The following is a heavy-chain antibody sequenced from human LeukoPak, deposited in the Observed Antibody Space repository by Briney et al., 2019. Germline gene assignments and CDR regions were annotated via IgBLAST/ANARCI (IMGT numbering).Heavy chain of an antibody. CDR3: ARHIAVTGAGTDC. Sequence: SETLSLICNVSGGSMSSSSNYWAWIRQPPGKGLEWIGRIYYSGSTYYHPSLKSRVTISLDTSKNVFSLKLRDLPADDTAVYYCARHIAVTGAGTDCWGQGTLVIVSS. CDR1: GGSMSSSSNY. V-gene: IGHV4-39*01. CDR2: IYYSGST. D-gene: IGHD1-26*01. J-gene: IGHJ1*01.